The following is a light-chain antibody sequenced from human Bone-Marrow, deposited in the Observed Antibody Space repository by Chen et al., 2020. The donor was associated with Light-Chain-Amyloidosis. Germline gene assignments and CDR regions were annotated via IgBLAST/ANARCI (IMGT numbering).Light chain of an antibody. J-gene: IGLJ2*01. Sequence: SYELTQPPSVSVSPGQPARITFSGDALPTKYAHWYKQKPGQAPVMVIHRDTERPSGISERFSGSSSGTTDTLTISGGQAEDEADYHCQSADSSGTYEVIFGGGTKLTVL. CDR3: QSADSSGTYEVI. CDR2: RDT. CDR1: ALPTKY. V-gene: IGLV3-25*03.